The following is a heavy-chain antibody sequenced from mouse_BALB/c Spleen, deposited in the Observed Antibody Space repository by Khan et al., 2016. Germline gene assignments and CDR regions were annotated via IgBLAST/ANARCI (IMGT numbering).Heavy chain of an antibody. Sequence: EVQLQESGPGLVKPSQSLSLTCSVTGYSITSGYYWNWIRQFPGNQLEWMGYISYDGSNNYNPSLKNRISITRDTSKTQFFLKLNSVTTEDTATYYCATYGNYEGFAYWGQGTLVTVSA. D-gene: IGHD2-1*01. CDR1: GYSITSGYY. J-gene: IGHJ3*01. CDR3: ATYGNYEGFAY. V-gene: IGHV3-6*02. CDR2: ISYDGSN.